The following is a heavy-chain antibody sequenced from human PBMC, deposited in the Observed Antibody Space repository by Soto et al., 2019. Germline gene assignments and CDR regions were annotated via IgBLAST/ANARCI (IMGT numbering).Heavy chain of an antibody. J-gene: IGHJ4*02. D-gene: IGHD3-16*01. CDR1: GFTFSSYA. CDR2: LSGNAEST. Sequence: EVQLLESGGGLVQPGGSLRLSCVASGFTFSSYALSWVRQAPGKGLEWVSGLSGNAESTYDADSVRGRFIISRDTSNNTFLPQMNSLRAEDTSVDSCARSHHYNYGGSGGQNEYWGRGTLVTVSS. CDR3: ARSHHYNYGGSGGQNEY. V-gene: IGHV3-23*01.